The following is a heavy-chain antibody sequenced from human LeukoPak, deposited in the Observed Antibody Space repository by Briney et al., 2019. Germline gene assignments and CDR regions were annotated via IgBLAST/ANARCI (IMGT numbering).Heavy chain of an antibody. CDR2: ISAYNGNT. CDR1: GYTFTSYG. CDR3: ARAIPELGYCSSTSCKTPMPYYYYGMDV. Sequence: ASVKVSCKASGYTFTSYGISWVRQAPGQGLEWMGWISAYNGNTNYAQKLQGRATMTTDTSTSTAYMELRSLRSDDTTVYYCARAIPELGYCSSTSCKTPMPYYYYGMDVWGQGTTVTVSS. J-gene: IGHJ6*02. V-gene: IGHV1-18*01. D-gene: IGHD2-2*01.